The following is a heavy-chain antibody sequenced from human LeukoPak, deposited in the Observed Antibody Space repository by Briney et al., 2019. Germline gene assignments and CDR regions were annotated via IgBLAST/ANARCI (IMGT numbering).Heavy chain of an antibody. CDR3: AELGITMIGGV. CDR1: GFTFSSYE. Sequence: GALRLSCAASGFTFSSYEMNWVRQAPGKGLEWVSYISTTGSTIYYADSVKGRFTISRDNAKNSLYLQMNSLRAEDTAVYYCAELGITMIGGVWGKGTTVTISS. CDR2: ISTTGSTI. D-gene: IGHD3-10*02. J-gene: IGHJ6*04. V-gene: IGHV3-48*03.